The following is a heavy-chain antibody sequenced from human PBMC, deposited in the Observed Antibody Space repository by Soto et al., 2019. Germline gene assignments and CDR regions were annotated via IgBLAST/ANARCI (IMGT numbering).Heavy chain of an antibody. CDR1: GFIFGFYW. D-gene: IGHD3-22*01. CDR2: IERNGNDK. Sequence: EVHLEESGGDLVQPGGSLRLSCSASGFIFGFYWMTWVRQAPGQGLEWVANIERNGNDKYYVDSVTGRFTISRDNAQNSLCLQMNNLRAEDTAVYFCARIRATDYEIDYWGQGTLVTVSS. V-gene: IGHV3-7*03. J-gene: IGHJ4*02. CDR3: ARIRATDYEIDY.